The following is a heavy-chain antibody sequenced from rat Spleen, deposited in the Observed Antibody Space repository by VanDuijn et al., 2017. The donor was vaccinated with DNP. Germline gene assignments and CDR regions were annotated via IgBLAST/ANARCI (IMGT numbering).Heavy chain of an antibody. Sequence: EVQLVESGGGLVQPGRSLKLSCAASGFSFINYDMAWVRQVPTKGLEWVASIGPSGSSTYFRDSVKGRFTISRDNAENTVYLQMNSLRSEDTATYYCAKGNWELGFDYWGQGVMVTVSS. J-gene: IGHJ2*01. D-gene: IGHD5-1*01. CDR1: GFSFINYD. CDR2: IGPSGSST. CDR3: AKGNWELGFDY. V-gene: IGHV5S13*01.